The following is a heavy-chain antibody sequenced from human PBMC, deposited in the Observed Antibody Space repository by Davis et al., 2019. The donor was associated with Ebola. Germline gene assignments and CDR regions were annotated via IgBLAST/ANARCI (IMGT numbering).Heavy chain of an antibody. CDR1: GGSFSGYY. D-gene: IGHD3-22*01. CDR2: IYYSGST. J-gene: IGHJ4*02. CDR3: ARHGPGYYYDSSGYFLKRENVDY. V-gene: IGHV4-39*01. Sequence: MPGGSLRLSCAVYGGSFSGYYWGWIRQLPGKGLEWIGSIYYSGSTYYNPSLKSRVAISVDTAKNQFSLKLSSVTAADTAVYYCARHGPGYYYDSSGYFLKRENVDYWGQGTLVTVSS.